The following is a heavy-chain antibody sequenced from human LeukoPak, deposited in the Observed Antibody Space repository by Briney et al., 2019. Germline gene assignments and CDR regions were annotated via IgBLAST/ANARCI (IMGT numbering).Heavy chain of an antibody. D-gene: IGHD3-16*01. J-gene: IGHJ6*02. CDR1: GFTFSTYA. CDR3: ARGGGLDV. V-gene: IGHV3-7*03. CDR2: INHNGNVN. Sequence: GGSLRLSCAASGFTFSTYAMNWVRQAPGKGLEWVASINHNGNVNYYVDSVKGRFTISRDNAKNSLYLQMSNLRAEDTAVYFCARGGGLDVWGQGATVTVSS.